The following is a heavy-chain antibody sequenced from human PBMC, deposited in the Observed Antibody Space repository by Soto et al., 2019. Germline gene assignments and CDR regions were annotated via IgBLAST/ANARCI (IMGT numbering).Heavy chain of an antibody. CDR2: IIPIFGTA. CDR1: GGTFSSYA. V-gene: IGHV1-69*12. J-gene: IGHJ4*02. CDR3: TGESRYCSGGSCYFLPGIDY. Sequence: QVQLVQSGAEVKKPGSSVKVSCKASGGTFSSYAISWVRQAPGQGLEWMGGIIPIFGTANYAQKFQGRVTITADESASTGYMELSSLGSDDTAVYYCTGESRYCSGGSCYFLPGIDYWGQGTLVTVSS. D-gene: IGHD2-15*01.